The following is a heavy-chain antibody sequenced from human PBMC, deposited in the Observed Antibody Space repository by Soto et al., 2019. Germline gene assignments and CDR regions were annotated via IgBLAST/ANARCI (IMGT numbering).Heavy chain of an antibody. CDR2: IYATGTT. CDR1: GASISGFY. Sequence: TLSLTCTVSGASISGFYWSWIRKSAGKGLEWIGRIYATGTTNYNPSLKSRVMMSVDTSKKQFSLKLRSVTAADTAVYYCVRDGTKTLRDWFDPWGQGSSVTVSS. CDR3: VRDGTKTLRDWFDP. V-gene: IGHV4-4*07. D-gene: IGHD1-1*01. J-gene: IGHJ5*02.